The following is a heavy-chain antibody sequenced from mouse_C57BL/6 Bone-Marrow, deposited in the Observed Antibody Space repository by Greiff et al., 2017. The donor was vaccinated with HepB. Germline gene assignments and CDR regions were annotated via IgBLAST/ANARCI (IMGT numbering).Heavy chain of an antibody. V-gene: IGHV3-3*01. Sequence: FPGTKLEYIGYTFSSGITYYNPSLDSRTYITRDTSKNQFSLKLSSVTTEDTATYYCAREGRPFDYWGQGTTLTVSS. J-gene: IGHJ2*01. CDR3: AREGRPFDY. CDR2: TFSSGIT.